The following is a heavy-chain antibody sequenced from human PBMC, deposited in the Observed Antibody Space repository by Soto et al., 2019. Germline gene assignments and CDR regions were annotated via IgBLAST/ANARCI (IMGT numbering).Heavy chain of an antibody. CDR2: ISGSGGST. D-gene: IGHD3-10*01. CDR3: AKDQGSGFLNYYYVMDV. CDR1: GLTFSSYA. Sequence: GGSLRLSCAASGLTFSSYAMSWVRQAPGKGLEWVSVISGSGGSTYSADSVKGRFTISRDNSKNTLYLQMNSLRAEDTAVYYCAKDQGSGFLNYYYVMDVWGKGTTVTVSS. V-gene: IGHV3-23*01. J-gene: IGHJ6*04.